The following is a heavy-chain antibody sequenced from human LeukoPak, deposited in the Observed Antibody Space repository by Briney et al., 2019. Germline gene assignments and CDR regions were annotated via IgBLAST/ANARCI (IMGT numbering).Heavy chain of an antibody. CDR1: GYTFTSYY. J-gene: IGHJ4*02. CDR2: INPSGGST. D-gene: IGHD6-13*01. V-gene: IGHV1-46*01. Sequence: GASVKVSCKASGYTFTSYYMHWVRQAPGQGLEWMGIINPSGGSTSYVQKFQGRVTMTRGTSTSTVYMELSSLRSEDTAVYYCASSRGIAAAGIFDYWGQGTLVTVSS. CDR3: ASSRGIAAAGIFDY.